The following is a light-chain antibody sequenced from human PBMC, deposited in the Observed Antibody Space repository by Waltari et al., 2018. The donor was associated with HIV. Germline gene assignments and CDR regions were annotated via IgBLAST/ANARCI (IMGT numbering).Light chain of an antibody. Sequence: QSALPQTASVSGSPGQSITISCPGPSSDVGGYDHVSWYQQHPDKAPKLVIYEVYNRPSGISHRFSGSKSGNTASLTISGLQAEDEADYFCSSYTSSNTLVFGGGTKVTVL. V-gene: IGLV2-14*01. CDR2: EVY. CDR1: SSDVGGYDH. CDR3: SSYTSSNTLV. J-gene: IGLJ2*01.